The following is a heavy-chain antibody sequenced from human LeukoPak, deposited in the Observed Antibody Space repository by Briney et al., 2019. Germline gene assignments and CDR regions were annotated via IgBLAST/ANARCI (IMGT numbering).Heavy chain of an antibody. D-gene: IGHD3-10*01. CDR1: GFTVSSNY. CDR2: IYSGGST. CDR3: AKGRGYYYGSGDPYYFDY. Sequence: PGGSLRLSCAASGFTVSSNYMSWVRQAPGKGLEWVSVIYSGGSTYYADSVKGRFTISRDNSKNTLYLQMNSLRAEDTAVYYCAKGRGYYYGSGDPYYFDYWGQGTLVTVSS. V-gene: IGHV3-53*01. J-gene: IGHJ4*02.